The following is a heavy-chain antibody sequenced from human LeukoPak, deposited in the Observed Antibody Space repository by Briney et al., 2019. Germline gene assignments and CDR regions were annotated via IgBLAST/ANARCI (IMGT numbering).Heavy chain of an antibody. CDR3: AAPGSYCGGDCYYDY. D-gene: IGHD2-21*02. CDR2: IVVGSGNT. CDR1: GFTFTSSA. V-gene: IGHV1-58*01. J-gene: IGHJ4*02. Sequence: SVKVSCKASGFTFTSSAVQWVRQARGQRLEWIGWIVVGSGNTNYAQKFQERVTITRDMSTSTAYMELSNLRSEDTAVYYCAAPGSYCGGDCYYDYWGQGTLVTVSS.